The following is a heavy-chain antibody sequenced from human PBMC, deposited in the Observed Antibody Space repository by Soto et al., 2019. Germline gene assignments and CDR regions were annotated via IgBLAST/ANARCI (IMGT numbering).Heavy chain of an antibody. D-gene: IGHD1-1*01. CDR1: GFTFSDYY. CDR3: ARSGDNYNLLDY. CDR2: SSNSGTFT. Sequence: QVQLVESGGGLVKPGGSLRLSCEGSGFTFSDYYMSWIRQAPGKGLEWISYSSNSGTFTKYADSVKGRFSISRDNTKNLLLLQMNSLRAEDTALYYCARSGDNYNLLDYWGQGTPVTVSS. V-gene: IGHV3-11*06. J-gene: IGHJ4*02.